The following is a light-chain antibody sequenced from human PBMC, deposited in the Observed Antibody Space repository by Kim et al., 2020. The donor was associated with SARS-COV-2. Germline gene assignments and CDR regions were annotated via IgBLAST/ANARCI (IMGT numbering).Light chain of an antibody. CDR2: SAS. Sequence: VVTQSPVTLSLSPGESATFTCSASQSIGVSLGWYQHKPGQAPRLLIYSASNRAAGVPARFSGSGFGTDLTLTISNLGPEDSAIYFCQQRNVWPGTFGQGTKLEI. CDR1: QSIGVS. J-gene: IGKJ2*02. V-gene: IGKV3-11*01. CDR3: QQRNVWPGT.